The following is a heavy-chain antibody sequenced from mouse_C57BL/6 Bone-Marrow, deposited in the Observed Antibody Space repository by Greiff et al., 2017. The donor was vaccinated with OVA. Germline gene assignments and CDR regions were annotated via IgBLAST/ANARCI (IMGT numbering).Heavy chain of an antibody. D-gene: IGHD1-1*01. Sequence: VKPMESGPGLVAPSQSLSITCTVSGFSLTSYGVDWVRQPPGKGLEWLGVIWGGGSTNYNSALMSRLSISKDNSKSQVFLKMNSLQTDDTAMYYCAKHYYGSVEGNAMDYWGQGTSVTVSS. CDR1: GFSLTSYG. V-gene: IGHV2-9*01. J-gene: IGHJ4*01. CDR2: IWGGGST. CDR3: AKHYYGSVEGNAMDY.